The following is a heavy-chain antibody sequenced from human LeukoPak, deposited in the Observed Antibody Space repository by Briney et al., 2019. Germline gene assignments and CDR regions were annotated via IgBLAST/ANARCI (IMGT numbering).Heavy chain of an antibody. CDR3: ASYYYDSSGYYSDY. V-gene: IGHV4-59*01. CDR1: GGSISSYY. J-gene: IGHJ4*02. Sequence: SETLSLTFTVSGGSISSYYWSWIRQPPGKGLEWIGYIYYSGSTNYNPSLKSRVTISVDTSKNQFSLKLSSVTAAGTAVYYCASYYYDSSGYYSDYWGQGTLVTVSS. CDR2: IYYSGST. D-gene: IGHD3-22*01.